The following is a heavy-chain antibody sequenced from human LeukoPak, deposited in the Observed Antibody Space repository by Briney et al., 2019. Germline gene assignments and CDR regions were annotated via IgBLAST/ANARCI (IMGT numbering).Heavy chain of an antibody. CDR2: MNPNSGNT. D-gene: IGHD3-10*01. CDR1: GYTFTSYD. V-gene: IGHV1-8*01. CDR3: ARGKVGGSGSYYNEYNWFDP. Sequence: ASVKVSCKASGYTFTSYDINWLRQATGQGREWMGWMNPNSGNTGYAQKFQGRVTMTRNTSISTAYMELSSLRSEDTAVYYCARGKVGGSGSYYNEYNWFDPWGQGTLVTVSS. J-gene: IGHJ5*02.